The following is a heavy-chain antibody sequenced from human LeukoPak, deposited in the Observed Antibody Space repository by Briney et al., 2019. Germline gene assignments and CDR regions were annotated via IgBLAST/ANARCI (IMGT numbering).Heavy chain of an antibody. CDR2: ISWNSGSI. CDR3: ASSGSYDPFDY. V-gene: IGHV3-9*01. Sequence: GGSLRLSCAASGFTFDDYAMHWVRHAPGKGLEWVSGISWNSGSIGYADSVKGRFTISRDNAKNSLYLQMNSLRAEDTALYYCASSGSYDPFDYWGQGTLVTVSS. D-gene: IGHD1-26*01. J-gene: IGHJ4*02. CDR1: GFTFDDYA.